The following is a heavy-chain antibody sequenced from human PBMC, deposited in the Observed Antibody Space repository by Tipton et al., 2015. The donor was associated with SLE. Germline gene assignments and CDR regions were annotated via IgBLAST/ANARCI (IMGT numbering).Heavy chain of an antibody. CDR3: ARQSYPGLVVYAHNWFDP. CDR1: GGSISSSSYY. Sequence: TLSLTCTVSGGSISSSSYYWGWIRQPPGKGLEWIGSIYYSGSTYYNPSLKSRVTISVDTSKNQFSLKLSSVTVADTAVYYCARQSYPGLVVYAHNWFDPWGQGTQVTVSS. D-gene: IGHD2-8*02. V-gene: IGHV4-39*01. J-gene: IGHJ5*02. CDR2: IYYSGST.